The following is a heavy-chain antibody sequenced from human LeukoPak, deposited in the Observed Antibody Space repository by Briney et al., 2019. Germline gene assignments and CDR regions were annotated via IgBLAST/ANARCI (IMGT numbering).Heavy chain of an antibody. J-gene: IGHJ4*02. CDR2: VRNKAHNYMT. D-gene: IGHD4-23*01. Sequence: PGGSLRLSCVASGFIFSDQYMDWVRQAPGKGLEWLGRVRNKAHNYMTEYAASVKARITISRDDSLKSLFLQLHTLTVGDTAVYYCVRGGGYFFDYWGRGTLVTVSS. CDR3: VRGGGYFFDY. V-gene: IGHV3-72*01. CDR1: GFIFSDQY.